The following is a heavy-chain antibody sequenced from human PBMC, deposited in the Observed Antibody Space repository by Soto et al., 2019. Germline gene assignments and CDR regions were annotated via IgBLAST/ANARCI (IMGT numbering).Heavy chain of an antibody. CDR2: ISAYNGNT. Sequence: QVQLVQSGAEVKKPGASVKVSCKASGYTFTSYGISWVRQAPGQGLEWMGWISAYNGNTNYAQKLQGRVTITTDTSTSTAYMELRSLRSDDTAVYYCAKGHDIVVVVAASDDAFDIWGQGTMVTVSS. V-gene: IGHV1-18*01. CDR1: GYTFTSYG. CDR3: AKGHDIVVVVAASDDAFDI. D-gene: IGHD2-15*01. J-gene: IGHJ3*02.